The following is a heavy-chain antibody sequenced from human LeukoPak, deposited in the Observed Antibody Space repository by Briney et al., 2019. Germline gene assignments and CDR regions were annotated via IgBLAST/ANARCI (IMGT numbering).Heavy chain of an antibody. Sequence: PGGSLRLSCAASGFTFSSYGMHWVRQAPGKGLEWVANIKQDGSEKYYVDSVKGRFTISRDNAKNSLYLQMNSLRAEDTAVYYCAREASNGYSSGWPTWGYYYYGMDVWGQGTTVTVSS. V-gene: IGHV3-7*01. D-gene: IGHD6-19*01. CDR1: GFTFSSYG. CDR3: AREASNGYSSGWPTWGYYYYGMDV. CDR2: IKQDGSEK. J-gene: IGHJ6*02.